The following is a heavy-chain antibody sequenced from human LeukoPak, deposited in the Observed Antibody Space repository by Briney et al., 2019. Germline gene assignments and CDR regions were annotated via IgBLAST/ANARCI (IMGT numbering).Heavy chain of an antibody. J-gene: IGHJ3*02. Sequence: PSETLSLTCTVSGGSISSHYWSWIRQPPGKGLEWIGYIYYSGSTNYNPSLKSRVTISVDMSKNQFSLKLSSVTAADTAVYYCARVYSVDAFDIWGQGTMVTVSS. D-gene: IGHD2-21*01. CDR1: GGSISSHY. CDR2: IYYSGST. CDR3: ARVYSVDAFDI. V-gene: IGHV4-59*11.